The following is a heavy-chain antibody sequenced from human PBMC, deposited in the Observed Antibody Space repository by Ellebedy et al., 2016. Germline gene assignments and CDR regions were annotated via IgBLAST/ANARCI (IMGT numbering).Heavy chain of an antibody. CDR1: GFNFDDYG. Sequence: GESLKISCAASGFNFDDYGMTWVRQVPGKGLEWVSGINWNGGDPGYADSVKGRFTISRDNAKNSLYLQMNSLRVEDTALYHCARSQTQYFDWLPGSWGQGTLVTVSS. V-gene: IGHV3-20*01. CDR3: ARSQTQYFDWLPGS. CDR2: INWNGGDP. D-gene: IGHD3-9*01. J-gene: IGHJ5*02.